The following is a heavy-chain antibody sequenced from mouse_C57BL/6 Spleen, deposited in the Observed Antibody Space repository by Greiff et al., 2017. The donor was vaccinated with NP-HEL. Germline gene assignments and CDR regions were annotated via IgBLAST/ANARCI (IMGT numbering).Heavy chain of an antibody. Sequence: VQLQQSGAELVRPGTSVKLSCKASGYTFTSYWMHWVKQRPGQGLEWIGVIDPSDSYTNYNQKFKGKATLTVDRSSSTAYMQLSSLTSEDSAVYYCARPHYYGSSYVGYWYFDVWGTGTTVTVSS. CDR3: ARPHYYGSSYVGYWYFDV. CDR2: IDPSDSYT. J-gene: IGHJ1*03. V-gene: IGHV1-59*01. CDR1: GYTFTSYW. D-gene: IGHD1-1*01.